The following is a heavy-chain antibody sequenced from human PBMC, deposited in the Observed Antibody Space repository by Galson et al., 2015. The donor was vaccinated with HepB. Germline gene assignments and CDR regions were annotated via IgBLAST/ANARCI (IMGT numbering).Heavy chain of an antibody. V-gene: IGHV3-23*01. Sequence: SLRLSCAASGFTFRYYAMSWVRQAPGKGLEWVSAITPSGDNTYSADSMKGRFTISRDNSKNTLFLQMNSLRAGDTAIYFCAKVFPEKTDGWYRQALYYFDSWGHGTRVTVSS. CDR1: GFTFRYYA. J-gene: IGHJ4*01. CDR2: ITPSGDNT. D-gene: IGHD6-19*01. CDR3: AKVFPEKTDGWYRQALYYFDS.